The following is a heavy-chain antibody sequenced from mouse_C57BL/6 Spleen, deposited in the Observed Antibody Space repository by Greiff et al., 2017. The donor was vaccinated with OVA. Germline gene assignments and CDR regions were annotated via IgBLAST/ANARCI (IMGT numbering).Heavy chain of an antibody. CDR1: GYTFTNYW. J-gene: IGHJ2*01. D-gene: IGHD1-1*01. CDR2: IYPGGGYT. CDR3: ARGAGFTTVVATPFDY. Sequence: VQLQQSGAELVRPGTSVKMSCKASGYTFTNYWIGWAKQRPGHGLEWIGDIYPGGGYTNYNEKFKGKATLTADKSSSTAYMQFSSLTSEDSAIYYCARGAGFTTVVATPFDYWGQGTTLTVSS. V-gene: IGHV1-63*01.